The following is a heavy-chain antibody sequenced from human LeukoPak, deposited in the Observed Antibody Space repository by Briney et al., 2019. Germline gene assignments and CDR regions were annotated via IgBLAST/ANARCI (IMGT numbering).Heavy chain of an antibody. CDR1: GDSISSSGYY. J-gene: IGHJ4*02. V-gene: IGHV4-39*01. CDR3: ARLERSRRHGTQF. CDR2: LFYGEPT. Sequence: SETPSLTCTVSGDSISSSGYYWGWIRQPPGQGLEWIGSLFYGEPTSYSPSLQSRVIISLDTSRNQFSLKLSSVTAADTAVYYCARLERSRRHGTQFWGQGTLVTVSS. D-gene: IGHD5-24*01.